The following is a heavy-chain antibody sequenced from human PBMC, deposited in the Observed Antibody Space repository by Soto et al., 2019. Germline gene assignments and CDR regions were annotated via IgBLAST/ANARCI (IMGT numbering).Heavy chain of an antibody. J-gene: IGHJ6*02. CDR3: ERGGRSGYYYSVGMAV. Sequence: QVQLVQSGAEVKKPGASVKVSCKASGYTFTSYGISWVRQAPGQGREWMGWISAYNGNTNYAQKLQGRVTMTTDTSTRTAYMELRSLRSDGTAVYYCERGGRSGYYYSVGMAVWGQGTTVTVSS. V-gene: IGHV1-18*01. CDR1: GYTFTSYG. D-gene: IGHD3-22*01. CDR2: ISAYNGNT.